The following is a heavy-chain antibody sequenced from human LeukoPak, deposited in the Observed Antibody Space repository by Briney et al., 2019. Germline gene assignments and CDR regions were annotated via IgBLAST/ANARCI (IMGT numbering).Heavy chain of an antibody. J-gene: IGHJ6*04. Sequence: GGSLRLSCAASGFTFSSYSMNWVRQAPGKGLEWVSSISSSSSYIYYADSVKGRFTISRDNAKNSLYLQMNSLRAEDTAVYYCARSQYSGYDSDYYYGMDVWGKGTTVTVFS. CDR1: GFTFSSYS. CDR2: ISSSSSYI. CDR3: ARSQYSGYDSDYYYGMDV. D-gene: IGHD5-12*01. V-gene: IGHV3-21*01.